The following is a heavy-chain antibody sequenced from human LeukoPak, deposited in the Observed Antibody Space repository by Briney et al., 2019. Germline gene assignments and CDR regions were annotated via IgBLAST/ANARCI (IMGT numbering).Heavy chain of an antibody. J-gene: IGHJ6*02. CDR2: INQDGSEK. D-gene: IGHD2-2*01. CDR1: GFTFSSYW. V-gene: IGHV3-7*03. CDR3: AKEYQLRGMDV. Sequence: GGSLRLPCAASGFTFSSYWMSWVRQAPGKGLEWVANINQDGSEKYYVDSVEGRFTISRDNAKNSVYLQMNSLRVEDTAVYYCAKEYQLRGMDVWGQGTTVTVSS.